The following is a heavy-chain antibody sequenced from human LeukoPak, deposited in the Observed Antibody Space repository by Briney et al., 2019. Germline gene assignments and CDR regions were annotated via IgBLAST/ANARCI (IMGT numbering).Heavy chain of an antibody. CDR1: GFSFSSYW. J-gene: IGHJ4*02. CDR2: IKQDGSEK. V-gene: IGHV3-7*01. D-gene: IGHD5-18*01. CDR3: ARAGAYTAMANGRFDY. Sequence: GGSLRLSCAASGFSFSSYWMSWVRHAPGKGLEWVANIKQDGSEKYYVDSVKGRFTISRDNAKNSLYLQMNSLRAEDTAVYYCARAGAYTAMANGRFDYWGQGTLVTVSS.